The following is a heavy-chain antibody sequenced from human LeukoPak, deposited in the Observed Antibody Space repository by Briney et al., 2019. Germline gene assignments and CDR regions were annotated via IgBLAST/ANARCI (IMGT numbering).Heavy chain of an antibody. D-gene: IGHD6-13*01. CDR1: GYSFTSYW. CDR3: ARQKYSSSWYVWFDP. Sequence: GESLKISCKGSGYSFTSYWIGWVRQMPGKGLEWMGIIHPGDSDTRYSPSFQGQVTISADKSISTAYLQWSSLKASDTAMYYCARQKYSSSWYVWFDPWGQGTLVTVSS. V-gene: IGHV5-51*01. CDR2: IHPGDSDT. J-gene: IGHJ5*02.